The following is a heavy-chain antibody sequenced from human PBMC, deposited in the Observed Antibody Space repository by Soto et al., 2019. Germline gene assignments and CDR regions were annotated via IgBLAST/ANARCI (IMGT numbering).Heavy chain of an antibody. CDR3: TTWLTAHFDY. V-gene: IGHV3-23*01. Sequence: PGGSLRLSCAASGSTFSSDTLNWIRRPQGKGLGWVATGSDRRTGSTNYSASVRGRFALSEDYSRNILFLQMDSLRADDTALYYRTTWLTAHFDYWGRGTQVTVSS. J-gene: IGHJ4*02. D-gene: IGHD2-21*02. CDR2: GSDRRTGST. CDR1: GSTFSSDT.